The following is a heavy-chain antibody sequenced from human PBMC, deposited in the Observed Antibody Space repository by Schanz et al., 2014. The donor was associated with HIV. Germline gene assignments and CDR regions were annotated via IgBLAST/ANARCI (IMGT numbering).Heavy chain of an antibody. J-gene: IGHJ4*02. CDR3: ARGVAAGVDY. Sequence: QVQLVQSGAEVKKPGSSVKVSCKASGGSFSSHAFSWVRQAPGQGLEWMGGIIPIFATTNYAQRFQGRVTITADESTSTAYMELSGLRSEDTAVYYCARGVAAGVDYWGQGTMVTVSS. V-gene: IGHV1-69*01. D-gene: IGHD6-13*01. CDR1: GGSFSSHA. CDR2: IIPIFATT.